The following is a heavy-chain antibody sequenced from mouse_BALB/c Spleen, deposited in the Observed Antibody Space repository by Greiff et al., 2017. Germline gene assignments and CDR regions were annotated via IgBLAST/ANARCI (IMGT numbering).Heavy chain of an antibody. CDR3: ARNYGSAMDY. D-gene: IGHD1-2*01. CDR1: GFTFSSYA. Sequence: EVQVVESGGGLVQPGGSLKLSCAASGFTFSSYAMSWVRQSPEKRLEWVAEISSGGSYTYYPDTVTGRFTISRDNAKNTLYLEMSSLRSEDTAMYYCARNYGSAMDYWGQGTSVTVSS. J-gene: IGHJ4*01. V-gene: IGHV5-9-4*01. CDR2: ISSGGSYT.